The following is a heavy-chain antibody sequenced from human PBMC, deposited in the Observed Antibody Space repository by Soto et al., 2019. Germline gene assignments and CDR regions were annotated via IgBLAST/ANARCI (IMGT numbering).Heavy chain of an antibody. J-gene: IGHJ5*02. V-gene: IGHV4-34*01. CDR3: AREKVYDFWSGYYAAPNWFDP. Sequence: SETLSLTCAVYGGSFSGYYWSWIRQPPGKGLEWIGEINHRGSTNYNPSLKSRVTISVDTSKNQFSLKLSFVTAADTAVYYCAREKVYDFWSGYYAAPNWFDPWGQGTLVTVSS. CDR1: GGSFSGYY. CDR2: INHRGST. D-gene: IGHD3-3*01.